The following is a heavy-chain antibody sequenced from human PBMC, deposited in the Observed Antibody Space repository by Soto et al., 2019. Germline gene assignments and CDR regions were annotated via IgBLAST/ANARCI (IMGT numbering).Heavy chain of an antibody. CDR2: IYYTGDT. D-gene: IGHD3-22*01. CDR1: GDFVSSSRYY. Sequence: SETLSLTCTVSGDFVSSSRYYWGWIRQPPGKGLEWIGSIYYTGDTFFNPSLKSRVTFSVDPSKNQFSLKLTSPTAADTAVYFCARHKELLLASLSYGLDLWGQGTTVTVS. V-gene: IGHV4-39*01. J-gene: IGHJ6*02. CDR3: ARHKELLLASLSYGLDL.